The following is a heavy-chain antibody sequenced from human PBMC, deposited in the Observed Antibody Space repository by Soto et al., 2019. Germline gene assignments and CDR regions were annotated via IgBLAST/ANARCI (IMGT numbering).Heavy chain of an antibody. CDR2: ISGSGADT. CDR1: GFIFSNYA. CDR3: AKDTGRGGGSVFDY. Sequence: GGSLRLSCAPSGFIFSNYAMSWVRQARGKGLEWVSAISGSGADTYYTESVKGRFTISRDNFKNTLYLQMNSLRAEDTAVHYCAKDTGRGGGSVFDYWGQGTLVTVSS. V-gene: IGHV3-23*01. D-gene: IGHD2-15*01. J-gene: IGHJ4*02.